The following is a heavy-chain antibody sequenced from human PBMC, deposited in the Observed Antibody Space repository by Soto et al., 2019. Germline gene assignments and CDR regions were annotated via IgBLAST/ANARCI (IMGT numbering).Heavy chain of an antibody. V-gene: IGHV4-34*01. CDR1: GGSFSGYY. Sequence: SETLSLTCAVYGGSFSGYYWSWIRQPPGKGLEWIGEINHIGSSNYNPSLKSRVTISVDTSKNQFSLKLSSVTAADTAVYYCARRGSYYYYYYGMDVWGQGTTVTVSS. CDR3: ARRGSYYYYYYGMDV. J-gene: IGHJ6*02. CDR2: INHIGSS. D-gene: IGHD1-26*01.